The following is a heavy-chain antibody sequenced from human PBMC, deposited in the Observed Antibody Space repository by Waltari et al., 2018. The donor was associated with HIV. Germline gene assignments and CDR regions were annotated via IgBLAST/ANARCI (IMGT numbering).Heavy chain of an antibody. CDR1: GYTYTGYY. CDR3: AREPSLTTAYDY. J-gene: IGHJ4*02. CDR2: INPNSGGT. D-gene: IGHD4-17*01. Sequence: QVQLQQSGAAVKKHGASGKVSCKASGYTYTGYYMHWVRQAHGQGLEWMGWINPNSGGTNYAQKFQGRVTMTRDTSISTAYMELTRLRSDDTAVYYCAREPSLTTAYDYWGQGTLVTVSS. V-gene: IGHV1-2*02.